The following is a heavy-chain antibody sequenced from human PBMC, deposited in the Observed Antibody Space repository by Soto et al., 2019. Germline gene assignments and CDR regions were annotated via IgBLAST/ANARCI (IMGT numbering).Heavy chain of an antibody. Sequence: SETLSLTCTVSGGSITSSYWSWIRRPPGKGLEWIAYIYDTGISGYTPSTSYNPSLKGRVTMSVDTSKSQFSLKLTSVTAADTAVYYCARGEDAFFYYGLDVWGQGITVTVSS. CDR1: GGSITSSY. J-gene: IGHJ6*02. CDR2: IYDTGISGYTPST. CDR3: ARGEDAFFYYGLDV. V-gene: IGHV4-59*01.